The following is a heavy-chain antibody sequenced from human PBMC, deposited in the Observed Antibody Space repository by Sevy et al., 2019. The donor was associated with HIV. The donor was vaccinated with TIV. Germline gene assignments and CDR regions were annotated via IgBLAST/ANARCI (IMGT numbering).Heavy chain of an antibody. D-gene: IGHD1-26*01. V-gene: IGHV3-15*01. Sequence: GGSLRLSCAASGFTFSNAWMSWVRQAPGKGLEWVGRIKSKTDGGTTDYAAHVKGRFTMSRDDSKNTLYLQMNSLKTEDTAVYYCTTDQDELVGTIDAFDIWGQGTMVTVSS. CDR2: IKSKTDGGTT. CDR1: GFTFSNAW. CDR3: TTDQDELVGTIDAFDI. J-gene: IGHJ3*02.